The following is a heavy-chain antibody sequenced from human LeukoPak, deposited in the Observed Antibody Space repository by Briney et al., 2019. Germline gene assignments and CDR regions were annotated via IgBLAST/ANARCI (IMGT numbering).Heavy chain of an antibody. CDR1: GFTFSSYA. Sequence: GGSLRLSCAASGFTFSSYAMSWVRQAPGKGLEWISYITTTGDRVEYADSVKGRFTISRDNAKNSLYLEMNGLRAEDTGVYFCARDTKDYWGQGSLVVVSS. D-gene: IGHD2-2*01. CDR2: ITTTGDRV. CDR3: ARDTKDY. V-gene: IGHV3-48*03. J-gene: IGHJ4*02.